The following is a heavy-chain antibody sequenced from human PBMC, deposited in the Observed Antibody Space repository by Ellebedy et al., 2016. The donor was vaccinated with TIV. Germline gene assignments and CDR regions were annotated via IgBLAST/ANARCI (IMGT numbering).Heavy chain of an antibody. D-gene: IGHD6-19*01. CDR2: ISWNSGSI. J-gene: IGHJ5*02. V-gene: IGHV3-9*01. Sequence: SLKISXAASGFTFDDYAMHWVRQAPGKGLEWVSGISWNSGSIGYADSVKGRFTISRDNSKNTLYLQMNSLRAEDTAVYYCARVSVAVASGGWFDPWGQGTLVTVSS. CDR3: ARVSVAVASGGWFDP. CDR1: GFTFDDYA.